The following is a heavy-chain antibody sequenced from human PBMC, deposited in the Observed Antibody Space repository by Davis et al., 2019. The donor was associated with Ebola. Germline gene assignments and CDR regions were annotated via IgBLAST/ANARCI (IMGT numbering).Heavy chain of an antibody. CDR3: AREKWELLRAGYFDY. Sequence: GESLKISCAASGFTFSSYSMNWVRQAPGKGLEWVSSISSSSSYIYYADSVKGRFTISRDNAKNSLYLQMNSLRAEDTAVYYCAREKWELLRAGYFDYWGRGTLVTVSS. D-gene: IGHD1-26*01. CDR2: ISSSSSYI. CDR1: GFTFSSYS. V-gene: IGHV3-21*01. J-gene: IGHJ4*02.